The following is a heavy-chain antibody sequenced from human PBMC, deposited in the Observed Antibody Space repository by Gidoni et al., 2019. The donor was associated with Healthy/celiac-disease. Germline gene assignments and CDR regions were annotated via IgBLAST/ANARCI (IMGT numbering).Heavy chain of an antibody. J-gene: IGHJ3*02. CDR2: ISYDGLHK. CDR3: AKDISPVVVPAATFDI. Sequence: QVQLVGSGGGVVKPVRSLQLPLAASGFHCSGYGVHWVRQAPGKGMGWVAVISYDGLHKYYADSVKGRFIISRDNYKNTLFLQMNSLRAEDTAVYYCAKDISPVVVPAATFDIWGQGTMVTVSS. V-gene: IGHV3-30*18. D-gene: IGHD2-2*01. CDR1: GFHCSGYG.